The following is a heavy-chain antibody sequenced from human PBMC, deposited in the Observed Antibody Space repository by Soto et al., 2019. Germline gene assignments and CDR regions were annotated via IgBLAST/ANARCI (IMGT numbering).Heavy chain of an antibody. CDR3: AKDNNLMQEYSSSSYFDN. CDR1: GFTFSRYG. CDR2: ISYDGTNK. V-gene: IGHV3-30*18. D-gene: IGHD6-6*01. Sequence: GGSLRLSCAASGFTFSRYGMHWVRQAPGKGLEWVAVISYDGTNKYYADSVKGRFTISRDNSKNTLYLQMNSLRAEDTAVYYCAKDNNLMQEYSSSSYFDNWGQGTQV. J-gene: IGHJ4*02.